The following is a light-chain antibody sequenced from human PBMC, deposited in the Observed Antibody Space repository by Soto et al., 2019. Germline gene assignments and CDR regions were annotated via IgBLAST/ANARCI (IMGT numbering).Light chain of an antibody. CDR2: GSS. V-gene: IGKV3-20*01. Sequence: EVVLTQSPGTLSLSPGERATLSCRASQSVSNNYLAWYQQKPGQSPKLLIFGSSDRATGIPDRFSGSGSGTDCTLTISSLEPEDVAVYYCQQYGSSPPYTFGQGTKLEIK. J-gene: IGKJ2*01. CDR3: QQYGSSPPYT. CDR1: QSVSNNY.